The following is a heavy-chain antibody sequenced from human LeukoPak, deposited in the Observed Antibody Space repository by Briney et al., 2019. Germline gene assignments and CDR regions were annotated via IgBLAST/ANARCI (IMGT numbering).Heavy chain of an antibody. CDR3: ARHELGSCDGGSCPYYFDY. Sequence: SETLSLTCTVSGGSINSYYWSWIRQPPGMGLEWIAYIYYDGNTRYNPSLKSRVAISVDTSKSQFSLKLSSVTAADTAVYYCARHELGSCDGGSCPYYFDYWGQGTLVTVSS. V-gene: IGHV4-59*08. CDR2: IYYDGNT. J-gene: IGHJ4*02. D-gene: IGHD2-15*01. CDR1: GGSINSYY.